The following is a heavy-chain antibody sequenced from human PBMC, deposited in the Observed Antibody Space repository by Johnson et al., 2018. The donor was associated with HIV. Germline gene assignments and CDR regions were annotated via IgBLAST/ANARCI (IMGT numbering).Heavy chain of an antibody. CDR3: TTGDCGGGSGSCHAFDF. D-gene: IGHD2-15*01. CDR2: ISYDGSNK. J-gene: IGHJ3*01. CDR1: GFTFSSYA. Sequence: QVQLVESGGGVVRPGGSLRLSCAASGFTFSSYAMHWVRQAPGKGLEWVAVISYDGSNKYYADSVKGRFTISRDNSKNTLYLDMKSLKTEDTGVYYCTTGDCGGGSGSCHAFDFWGQGTMVTVSS. V-gene: IGHV3-30*04.